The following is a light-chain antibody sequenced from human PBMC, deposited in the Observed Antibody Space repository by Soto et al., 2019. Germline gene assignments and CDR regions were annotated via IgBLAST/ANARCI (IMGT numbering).Light chain of an antibody. Sequence: DLQMTQSPSSVSASVGDRVTITCRASQGISSWLAWYQQKPGKAPKLLIYAASSLQSGVPSRFSGSGSGTHFARPISSLLPEDFAAYYWQRANSFPLTFGGGPNVEIK. V-gene: IGKV1-12*01. J-gene: IGKJ4*02. CDR3: QRANSFPLT. CDR1: QGISSW. CDR2: AAS.